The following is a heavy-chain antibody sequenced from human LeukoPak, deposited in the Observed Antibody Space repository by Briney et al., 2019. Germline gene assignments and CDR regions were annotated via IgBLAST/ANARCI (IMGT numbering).Heavy chain of an antibody. CDR3: ARVSAGAARRDYYYGMDV. V-gene: IGHV1-46*01. CDR1: GYTFTSYY. CDR2: INPSGGST. J-gene: IGHJ6*02. Sequence: ASVKVSCTASGYTFTSYYMHWVRQAPGQGLEWMGIINPSGGSTSYAQKFQGRVTMTRDTSTSTVYMELSSLRSEDTAVYYCARVSAGAARRDYYYGMDVWGQGTTVTVSS. D-gene: IGHD6-6*01.